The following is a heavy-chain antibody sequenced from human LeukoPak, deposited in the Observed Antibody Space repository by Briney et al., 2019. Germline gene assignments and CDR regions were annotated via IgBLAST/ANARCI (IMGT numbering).Heavy chain of an antibody. CDR2: IRYDGSNK. V-gene: IGHV3-30*02. J-gene: IGHJ6*02. CDR1: GFTFSSYG. D-gene: IGHD1-1*01. Sequence: GGSLRLSCAASGFTFSSYGMHWVRQAPGKGLEWVAFIRYDGSNKYYADSVKGRFTISRDNSKNTLYLQMNSLRAEDTAVYYCAKGGSTGTTSFNYGMDVWGQGTTVTASS. CDR3: AKGGSTGTTSFNYGMDV.